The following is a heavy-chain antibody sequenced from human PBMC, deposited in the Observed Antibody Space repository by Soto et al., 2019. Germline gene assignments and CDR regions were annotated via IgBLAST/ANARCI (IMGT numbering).Heavy chain of an antibody. V-gene: IGHV3-53*04. J-gene: IGHJ6*03. CDR1: GFTVSSNY. Sequence: GGSLRLSCAASGFTVSSNYMSWVRQAPGKGLEWVSVIYSGGSTYYADSVKGRFTISRHNSKNTLYLQRNSLRAEDTAVYYCARDPLREFSSSPPYNYYYMDVWGKGTTVTVSS. D-gene: IGHD6-6*01. CDR3: ARDPLREFSSSPPYNYYYMDV. CDR2: IYSGGST.